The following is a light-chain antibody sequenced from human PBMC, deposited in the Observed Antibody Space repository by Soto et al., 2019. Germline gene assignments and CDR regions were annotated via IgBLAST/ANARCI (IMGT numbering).Light chain of an antibody. CDR1: SSNIGSNT. CDR2: SNN. V-gene: IGLV1-44*01. CDR3: AAVDDSLNGWV. J-gene: IGLJ3*02. Sequence: QSVLPQPHSASGTPGPRVTISCSGSSSNIGSNTVNWYQQLPGTAPKLLIYSNNQRPSGVPDRVSGSKSGNSASLSISGLQSEDEADYYCAAVDDSLNGWVFGVGTKLTVL.